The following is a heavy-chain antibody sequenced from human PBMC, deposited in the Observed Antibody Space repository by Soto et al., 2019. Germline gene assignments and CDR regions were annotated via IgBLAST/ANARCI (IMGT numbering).Heavy chain of an antibody. CDR3: XXXXGLVLSFYFDY. V-gene: IGHV3-9*01. J-gene: IGHJ4*02. CDR2: XSWNXGXX. Sequence: EVQLVESGGGLVQPGRSLRLSCAASGFTFDDYAMHWVRQAPGKGLEWVSXXSWNXGXXXXAXSVXXRFTXXRXNAXXXXXXXXXXXXXXXXXXXXXXXXXGLVLSFYFDYWGQGTLVTVSS. CDR1: GFTFDDYA. D-gene: IGHD6-13*01.